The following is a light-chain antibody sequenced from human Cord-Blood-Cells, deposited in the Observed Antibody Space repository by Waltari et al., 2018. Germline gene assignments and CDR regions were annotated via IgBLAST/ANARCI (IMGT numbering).Light chain of an antibody. Sequence: QSALTQPASVSGSPGQSITISCTGTSSDVGGYNYVSWYQQHPGKAPKLTIYDVSKGPSGVSNRFSSSKSSNTASLTISGLQAEDEADYYCSSYTSSSTLGVFGGGTKLTVL. CDR3: SSYTSSSTLGV. CDR2: DVS. CDR1: SSDVGGYNY. V-gene: IGLV2-14*01. J-gene: IGLJ2*01.